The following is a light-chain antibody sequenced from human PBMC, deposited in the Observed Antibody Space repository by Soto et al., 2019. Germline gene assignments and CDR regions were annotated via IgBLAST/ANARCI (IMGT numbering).Light chain of an antibody. CDR3: AAWDDSLDGYV. Sequence: QAVLTQPPSASGKPGQRVTISCSGGNSNIGSNTVNWYQQFPGTAPKLLIYTNDQRPSGVPDRFSGSKSGTSASLAISGLQSEDEADYYCAAWDDSLDGYVFGAGTKVTVL. CDR1: NSNIGSNT. CDR2: TND. V-gene: IGLV1-44*01. J-gene: IGLJ1*01.